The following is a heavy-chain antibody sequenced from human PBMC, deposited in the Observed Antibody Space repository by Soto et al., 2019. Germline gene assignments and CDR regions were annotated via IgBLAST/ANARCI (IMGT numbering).Heavy chain of an antibody. V-gene: IGHV1-2*02. D-gene: IGHD6-25*01. J-gene: IGHJ6*02. CDR1: GYTFTGHY. CDR3: ARGGAAWTYYYYGMDV. CDR2: VNPNGGGT. Sequence: QVQLVQSGAEVKKPGASVKVSCKASGYTFTGHYMHWVRQAPGQGLEWMGWVNPNGGGTILAQKFQGRVTLTRDTSISTASMELTTLKSDDTAVYYCARGGAAWTYYYYGMDVWGQGTTVTVSS.